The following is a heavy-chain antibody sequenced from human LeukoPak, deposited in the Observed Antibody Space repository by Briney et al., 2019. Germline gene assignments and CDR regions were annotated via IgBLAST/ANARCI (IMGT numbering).Heavy chain of an antibody. V-gene: IGHV3-23*01. D-gene: IGHD3-22*01. Sequence: GGSLRLSCAASGFTFSNAWMTWVRQAPGKGLEWVSVISGSDGSTYYADSVKGRFTISRDNSKSTLYLRMNSLRAEDTAVYYCAKDLDSYDSSGPFDYWGQGTLVTVSS. CDR1: GFTFSNAW. J-gene: IGHJ4*02. CDR3: AKDLDSYDSSGPFDY. CDR2: ISGSDGST.